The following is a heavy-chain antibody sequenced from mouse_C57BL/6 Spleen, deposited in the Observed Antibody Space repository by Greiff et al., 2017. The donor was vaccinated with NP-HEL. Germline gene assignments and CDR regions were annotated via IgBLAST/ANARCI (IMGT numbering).Heavy chain of an antibody. CDR1: GFTFSSYA. J-gene: IGHJ4*01. V-gene: IGHV5-4*01. CDR2: ISDGGSYT. D-gene: IGHD2-5*01. CDR3: ASSYYSNYGGFYYYAMDY. Sequence: EVQLVESGGGLVKPGGSLKLSCAASGFTFSSYAMSWVRQTPEKRLEWVATISDGGSYTYYPDNVKGRFTISRDNAKNNLYLQMSHLKSEDTAMYYCASSYYSNYGGFYYYAMDYWGQGTSVTVSS.